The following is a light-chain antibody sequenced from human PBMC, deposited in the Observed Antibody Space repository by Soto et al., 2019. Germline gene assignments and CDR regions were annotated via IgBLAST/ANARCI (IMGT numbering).Light chain of an antibody. CDR3: QQYDSPPRT. CDR2: GAS. V-gene: IGKV3-20*01. CDR1: QSISSTY. J-gene: IGKJ1*01. Sequence: EIVLTQSPGTLSLSPGKRVTLSCRASQSISSTYLAWSQQKPGQAPRLLLYGASSRATGIPDRFSGSGSGTDFTLTISRLEPEDFAVYYCQQYDSPPRTFGQGTKVE.